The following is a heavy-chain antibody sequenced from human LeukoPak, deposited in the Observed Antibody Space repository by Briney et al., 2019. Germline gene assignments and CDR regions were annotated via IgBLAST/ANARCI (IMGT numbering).Heavy chain of an antibody. J-gene: IGHJ4*02. V-gene: IGHV3-23*01. Sequence: PGGTLRLSCAASGFTFRNYGMGWVRQVPGKGLEWVSSIDASGGTTHYADSVKGRFTTSRNNFKNTLYLQMTSLRAEDTAVYYCAKSRTVVIPLDYWGQGSLVTVSS. CDR3: AKSRTVVIPLDY. D-gene: IGHD4-23*01. CDR2: IDASGGTT. CDR1: GFTFRNYG.